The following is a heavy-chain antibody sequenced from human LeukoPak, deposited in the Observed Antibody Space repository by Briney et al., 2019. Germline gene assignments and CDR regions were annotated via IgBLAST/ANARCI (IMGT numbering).Heavy chain of an antibody. V-gene: IGHV3-49*04. D-gene: IGHD1-26*01. J-gene: IGHJ4*02. CDR2: IRSKAYGGTT. CDR1: GFTVSSNE. Sequence: GGSLRLSCAASGFTVSSNEMSWVRQAPGKGLEWVGFIRSKAYGGTTEYAASVKGRFTISRDDSKSIAYLQMNSLKTEDTAVYHCASRSGRQWLPYFDYWGQGTLVTVSS. CDR3: ASRSGRQWLPYFDY.